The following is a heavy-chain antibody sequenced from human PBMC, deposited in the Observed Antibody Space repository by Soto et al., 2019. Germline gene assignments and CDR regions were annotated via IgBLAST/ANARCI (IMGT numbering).Heavy chain of an antibody. CDR3: ARDLTGYCSSTSCYLYYYYGMDV. D-gene: IGHD2-2*01. CDR1: GGSVSSGSYY. Sequence: SETLSLTCTVSGGSVSSGSYYWSWIRQPPGKGLEWIGYIYYSGSTNYNPSLKSRVTISVDTSKNQFSLKLSSVTAADTAVYYCARDLTGYCSSTSCYLYYYYGMDVWGQGTTVTVSS. J-gene: IGHJ6*02. V-gene: IGHV4-61*01. CDR2: IYYSGST.